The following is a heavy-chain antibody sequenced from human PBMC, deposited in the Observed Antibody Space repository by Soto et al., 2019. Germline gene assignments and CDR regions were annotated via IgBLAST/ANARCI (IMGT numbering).Heavy chain of an antibody. D-gene: IGHD6-19*01. J-gene: IGHJ3*02. V-gene: IGHV6-1*01. CDR2: TYYRSKWYN. CDR3: ARTTWLDYAFDI. CDR1: GDSVSTNSAA. Sequence: PSQTLSLTCAISGDSVSTNSAAWNWIRQSPSRGLEWLGRTYYRSKWYNDYVGSVKSRITINPDTSKNQFSLQLSSMTPEDTAVYYCARTTWLDYAFDIWGQGTVVTVSS.